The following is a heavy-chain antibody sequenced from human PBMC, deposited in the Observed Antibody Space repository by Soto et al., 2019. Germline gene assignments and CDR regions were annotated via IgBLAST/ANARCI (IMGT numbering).Heavy chain of an antibody. CDR2: INHSGST. CDR1: GGSFSGYY. CDR3: ARGLPASNPPVFDP. V-gene: IGHV4-34*01. Sequence: QVQLQQWGAGLLKPSETLSLTCAVYGGSFSGYYWSWIRQPPGKGLEWIGEINHSGSTNYNPSLTSRVTISVDTSKNQFSLKLSSVTAADTAVYYCARGLPASNPPVFDPWGQGTLVTVSS. D-gene: IGHD4-4*01. J-gene: IGHJ5*02.